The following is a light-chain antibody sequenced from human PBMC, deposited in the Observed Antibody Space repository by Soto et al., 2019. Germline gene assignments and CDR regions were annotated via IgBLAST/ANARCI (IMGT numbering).Light chain of an antibody. CDR1: QSVSSW. J-gene: IGKJ1*01. V-gene: IGKV1-5*03. Sequence: IQMTQSPSTLSASVGDRVTITCRASQSVSSWLAWFQQKPGKAPKLLIYKASNLQSGVSSRFSGGGSGTDFTLTISSLQPDDFATYYCQQYKTYWTFGPGTKVEIK. CDR3: QQYKTYWT. CDR2: KAS.